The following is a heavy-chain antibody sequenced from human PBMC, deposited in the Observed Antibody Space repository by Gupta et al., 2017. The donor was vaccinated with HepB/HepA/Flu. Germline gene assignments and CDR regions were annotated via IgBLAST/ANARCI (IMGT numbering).Heavy chain of an antibody. CDR2: IYYSGST. CDR1: GGSISSYY. V-gene: IGHV4-59*01. CDR3: ARTYYDILTGYSFDAFDI. J-gene: IGHJ3*02. D-gene: IGHD3-9*01. Sequence: QVQLQESGPGLVKPSETLSLTCTVSGGSISSYYWSWIRQPPGKGLEWIGYIYYSGSTNYNPSLKSRVTISVDTSKNQFSLKLSSVTAADTAVYYCARTYYDILTGYSFDAFDIWGQGTMVTVSS.